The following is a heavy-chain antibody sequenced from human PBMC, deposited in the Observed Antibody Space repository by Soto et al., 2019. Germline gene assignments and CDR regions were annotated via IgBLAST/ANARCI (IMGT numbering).Heavy chain of an antibody. Sequence: GGSLRLSCAASGFTFDDYAMHWVRRVPGKGPEWVSSISWNSNIIGYADSVKGRFTISRDNAKNSLYLQMNSLRPEDTALYYCAKGGPDGFCRGGRCDFDYWGQGTLVTVSS. D-gene: IGHD2-15*01. CDR1: GFTFDDYA. J-gene: IGHJ4*02. CDR3: AKGGPDGFCRGGRCDFDY. V-gene: IGHV3-9*01. CDR2: ISWNSNII.